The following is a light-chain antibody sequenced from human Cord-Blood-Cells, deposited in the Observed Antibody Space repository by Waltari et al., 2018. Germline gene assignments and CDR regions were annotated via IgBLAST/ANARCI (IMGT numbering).Light chain of an antibody. CDR1: SSDVGVSNY. J-gene: IGLJ3*02. CDR2: EVS. CDR3: SSYAGSNNWV. Sequence: QSALTQPPSASGSPGQSVTISCTGTSSDVGVSNYVSWYQQHPGKAPKRLIYEVSKRPAGFPDRFSGSKSGNTASLTVSGLQAEDEADYYCSSYAGSNNWVFGGGTKLTVL. V-gene: IGLV2-8*01.